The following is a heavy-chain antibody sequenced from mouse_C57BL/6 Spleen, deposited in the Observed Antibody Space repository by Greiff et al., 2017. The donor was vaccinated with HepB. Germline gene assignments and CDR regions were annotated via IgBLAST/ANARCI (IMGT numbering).Heavy chain of an antibody. V-gene: IGHV1-55*01. J-gene: IGHJ4*01. D-gene: IGHD2-1*01. Sequence: VQLQQSGAELVKPGASVKMSCKASGYTFTSYWITWVKQRPGQGLEWIGDIYPGSGSTNYNEKFKSKATLTVDTSSSTAYMQLSSLTSEDSAVYYCAREGYGKKAMDYWGQGTSVTVSS. CDR3: AREGYGKKAMDY. CDR2: IYPGSGST. CDR1: GYTFTSYW.